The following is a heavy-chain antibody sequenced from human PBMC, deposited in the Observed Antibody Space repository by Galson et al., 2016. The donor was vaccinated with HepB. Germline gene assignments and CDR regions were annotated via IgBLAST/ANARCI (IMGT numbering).Heavy chain of an antibody. Sequence: QSGAEVKKPGESLKISCKGSGYIFTNYWIGWVRQMPGKGLEWMALISPDGSDTRYSPSFQGQVTISADTSISTAYLQWSSLKSSDTAIYYCARRVAVTGGILDYWGQGTLVTVSS. CDR1: GYIFTNYW. J-gene: IGHJ4*02. CDR3: ARRVAVTGGILDY. D-gene: IGHD6-19*01. V-gene: IGHV5-51*01. CDR2: ISPDGSDT.